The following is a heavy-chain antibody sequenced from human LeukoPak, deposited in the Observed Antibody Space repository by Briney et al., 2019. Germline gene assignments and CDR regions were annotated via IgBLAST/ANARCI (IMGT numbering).Heavy chain of an antibody. J-gene: IGHJ4*02. Sequence: GGSLRLSCAASGFTFSTYAMSWVRQAPGKGLEWVSGISVNGGGTYYADSVKGRFTISRDNSKNTLSLQMNSLRADDTAIYYCAKNRSEFGELSSFDYWGLGTLVTVSS. CDR2: ISVNGGGT. CDR1: GFTFSTYA. D-gene: IGHD3-10*01. V-gene: IGHV3-23*01. CDR3: AKNRSEFGELSSFDY.